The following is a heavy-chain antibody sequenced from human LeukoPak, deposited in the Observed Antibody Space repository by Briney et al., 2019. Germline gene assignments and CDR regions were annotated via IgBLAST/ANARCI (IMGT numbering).Heavy chain of an antibody. Sequence: KPSETLSLTCAVYGGSFSGYYWSWIRQPPGKGLEWIGEINHSGSTNYNPSLKSRVTISVDTSKNQFSLKLSSVTAADTAVYYYARGRRTMIVVAIRGGYYFDYWGQGTLVTVSS. CDR2: INHSGST. J-gene: IGHJ4*02. CDR1: GGSFSGYY. CDR3: ARGRRTMIVVAIRGGYYFDY. V-gene: IGHV4-34*01. D-gene: IGHD3-22*01.